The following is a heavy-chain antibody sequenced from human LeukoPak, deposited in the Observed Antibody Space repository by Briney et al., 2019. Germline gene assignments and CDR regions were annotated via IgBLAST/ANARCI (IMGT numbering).Heavy chain of an antibody. D-gene: IGHD2-2*01. CDR3: ARTYCSSTSCPWGWFDP. Sequence: GASVKVSCKASGYTFTGYYMHWVRQAPGQGLEWMGWINPNSGDTNYAQKFQGRVTMTRDTSISTAYMELSRLRSDDTAVYYCARTYCSSTSCPWGWFDPWGQGTLVTVSS. V-gene: IGHV1-2*02. CDR2: INPNSGDT. CDR1: GYTFTGYY. J-gene: IGHJ5*02.